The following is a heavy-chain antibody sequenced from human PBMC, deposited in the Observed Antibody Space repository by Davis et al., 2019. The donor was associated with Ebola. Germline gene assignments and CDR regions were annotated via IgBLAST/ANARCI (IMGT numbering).Heavy chain of an antibody. D-gene: IGHD7-27*01. CDR3: ATDNWGPAL. Sequence: GESLKISCAASGFTFSESWMAWVRQAPGKGLEWLANMLHDGSEKYSAGPVKGRFTISRDNGKKSLYLEMNSLRVEDTAVYYCATDNWGPALWGQGTLLTVSS. CDR1: GFTFSESW. CDR2: MLHDGSEK. J-gene: IGHJ4*02. V-gene: IGHV3-7*04.